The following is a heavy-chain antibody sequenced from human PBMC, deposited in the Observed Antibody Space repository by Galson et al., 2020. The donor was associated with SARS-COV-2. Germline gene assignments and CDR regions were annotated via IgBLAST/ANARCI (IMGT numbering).Heavy chain of an antibody. J-gene: IGHJ6*02. Sequence: SCKVSGYTLTELSMHWVRQAPGKGLEWMGGFDPEDGETIYAQKFQGRVTMTEDTSTDTAYMELSSLRSEDTAVYYCATAPTIFGDPQGYYYYYGMDVWGQGTTVTVSS. V-gene: IGHV1-24*01. CDR2: FDPEDGET. D-gene: IGHD3-3*01. CDR1: GYTLTELS. CDR3: ATAPTIFGDPQGYYYYYGMDV.